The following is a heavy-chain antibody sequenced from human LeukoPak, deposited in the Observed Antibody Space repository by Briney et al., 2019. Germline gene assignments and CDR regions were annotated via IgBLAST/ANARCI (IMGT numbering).Heavy chain of an antibody. J-gene: IGHJ2*01. CDR1: GFNFRSNWM. Sequence: GSLRLSCVVSGFNFRSNWMSWIRQPPGKGLEWIGNIYYSGRTYYSPSLKSRVTISVDTPKNQFSLKLSSVTAADTAVYYCARGVTMIVVVIHDWYFDLWGRGTLVTVSS. CDR2: IYYSGRT. D-gene: IGHD3-22*01. V-gene: IGHV4-39*01. CDR3: ARGVTMIVVVIHDWYFDL.